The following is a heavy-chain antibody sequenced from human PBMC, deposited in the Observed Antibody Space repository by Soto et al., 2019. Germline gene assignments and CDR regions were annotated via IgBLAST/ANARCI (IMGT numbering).Heavy chain of an antibody. D-gene: IGHD1-26*01. CDR2: ISAYNGNT. J-gene: IGHJ6*02. CDR3: ARDGTWRAIYYYYYGMDV. V-gene: IGHV1-18*01. Sequence: ASVKVSCKASGYTFTSYGISWVRQAPGQGLEWMGWISAYNGNTNYAQKLQGRVTMTTDTSTSTAYMELRSLRSDDTAVYYCARDGTWRAIYYYYYGMDVWGQGTTVTVSS. CDR1: GYTFTSYG.